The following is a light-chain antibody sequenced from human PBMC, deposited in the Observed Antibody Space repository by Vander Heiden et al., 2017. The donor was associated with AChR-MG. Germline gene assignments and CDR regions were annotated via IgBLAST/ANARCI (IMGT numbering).Light chain of an antibody. CDR3: RQSDNTPRT. Sequence: DIQMTQSPFSLSASVGDRVTITCRASQSINTFLNWYQQKPGKAPKLLIYAASSLQSGVPSRFSGSGSGTDFTLTISSLQPEDFATYYCRQSDNTPRTFGHGTKVDIK. CDR1: QSINTF. V-gene: IGKV1-39*01. J-gene: IGKJ3*01. CDR2: AAS.